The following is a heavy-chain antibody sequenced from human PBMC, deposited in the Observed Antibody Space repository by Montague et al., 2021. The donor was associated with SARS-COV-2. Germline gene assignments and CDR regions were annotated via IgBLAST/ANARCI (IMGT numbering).Heavy chain of an antibody. CDR3: ARAYCGGDCYFYWYFDP. J-gene: IGHJ2*01. CDR2: TYYRSKWYN. Sequence: CAISGDSVSSHSATWNWNRQSPSRGIEWLGRTYYRSKWYNDYAVSVKSRVIINPDTSNNRISLQLNSVTPEDTAVYYCARAYCGGDCYFYWYFDPWGRGALVTVSS. D-gene: IGHD2-21*02. V-gene: IGHV6-1*01. CDR1: GDSVSSHSAT.